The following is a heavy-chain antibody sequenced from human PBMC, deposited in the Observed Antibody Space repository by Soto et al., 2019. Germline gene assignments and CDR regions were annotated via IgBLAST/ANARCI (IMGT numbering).Heavy chain of an antibody. Sequence: QVQVKESGPGLVKPSETLSLTCTVSGGSITDYSWSWIRQSAGKGLEWLGRISINGNSHYHPSLKSPVTMSIETSKNQFSLNLRSVTAAATAFYYCARESGDNWTYEVDWGQGTLVTVSS. CDR1: GGSITDYS. V-gene: IGHV4-4*07. CDR2: ISINGNS. CDR3: ARESGDNWTYEVD. D-gene: IGHD1-7*01. J-gene: IGHJ4*02.